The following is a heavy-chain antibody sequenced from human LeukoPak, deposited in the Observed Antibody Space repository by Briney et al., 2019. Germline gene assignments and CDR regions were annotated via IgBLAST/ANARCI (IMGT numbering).Heavy chain of an antibody. CDR2: INPSGGST. CDR3: ARTNPSTREYYSMDV. V-gene: IGHV1-46*01. CDR1: GYTFTSYY. D-gene: IGHD2-2*01. J-gene: IGHJ6*02. Sequence: ASVNVSCKASGYTFTSYYMHWVRQAPGQGLEWMGIINPSGGSTSYAQKFQGRVTMTRDTSTSTVYMELSSLRSEDTAVCYCARTNPSTREYYSMDVWGQGTTVTVSS.